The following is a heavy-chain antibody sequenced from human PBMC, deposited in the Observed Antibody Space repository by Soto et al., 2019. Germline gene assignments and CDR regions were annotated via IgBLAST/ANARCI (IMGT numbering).Heavy chain of an antibody. J-gene: IGHJ6*02. D-gene: IGHD3-9*01. Sequence: QVQLVQSGAEVKKPGSSVRVSCKVSGNSFRNYGITWVRLSPGQGLEWMGGIMPVFGTAVYAQKFQGRVTISADELTTTASMELSSLSSDDTAIYFCARARDYDLLTAREYALDVWGQGTTVTV. CDR2: IMPVFGTA. CDR3: ARARDYDLLTAREYALDV. V-gene: IGHV1-69*12. CDR1: GNSFRNYG.